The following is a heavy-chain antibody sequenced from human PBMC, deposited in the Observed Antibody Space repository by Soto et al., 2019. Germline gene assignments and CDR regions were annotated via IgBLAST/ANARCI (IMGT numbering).Heavy chain of an antibody. CDR2: IQSGGST. CDR1: GFSVNSKY. J-gene: IGHJ6*04. CDR3: TRDDVHCNGVIGYGVPVDV. D-gene: IGHD2-8*01. Sequence: EVQLVESGGDLVQPGGSLRLSCAASGFSVNSKYMSWVRQAPGKGLEWVSLIQSGGSTYYAGSVKGRFTISRDFSENTLFLQMNSLRVEDTAVYYWTRDDVHCNGVIGYGVPVDVWGKWTAVTVSA. V-gene: IGHV3-66*01.